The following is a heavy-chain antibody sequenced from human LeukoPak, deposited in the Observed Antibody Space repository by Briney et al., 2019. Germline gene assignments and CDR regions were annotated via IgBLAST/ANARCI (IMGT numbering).Heavy chain of an antibody. CDR2: INHSGTT. D-gene: IGHD3-22*01. J-gene: IGHJ4*02. Sequence: SETLSRTCAVYTGSFSGYYWSRNRQPPGQGLKWIGEINHSGTTNYNPSLNSRITTSAATTNNPFSPRLSSVTAADTAVYYCARGRRITMIVVVMPYFDYWGQGTLVTVSS. CDR3: ARGRRITMIVVVMPYFDY. CDR1: TGSFSGYY. V-gene: IGHV4-34*01.